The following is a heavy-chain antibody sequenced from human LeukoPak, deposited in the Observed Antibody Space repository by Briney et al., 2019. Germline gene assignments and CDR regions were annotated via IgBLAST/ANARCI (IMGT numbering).Heavy chain of an antibody. J-gene: IGHJ4*02. Sequence: GGSLRLSCAASGFTSSSYAMIWVRQAPGKGLEWVSAISGSGGNTYYADSVRGRFTISRDNSKNTLYMQMNSLRAEDTAVYYCAKGQLRFDYWGQGTLVTVSS. CDR1: GFTSSSYA. D-gene: IGHD2-2*01. V-gene: IGHV3-23*01. CDR3: AKGQLRFDY. CDR2: ISGSGGNT.